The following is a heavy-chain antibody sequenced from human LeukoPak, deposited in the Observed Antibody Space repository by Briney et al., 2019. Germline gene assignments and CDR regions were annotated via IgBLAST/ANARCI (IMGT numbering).Heavy chain of an antibody. D-gene: IGHD6-13*01. CDR2: IYSGGST. CDR1: GFTVSSNY. CDR3: ARSIAAAGDYFDY. J-gene: IGHJ4*02. Sequence: GGSLRLSCAASGFTVSSNYMSWVRQAPGKGLEWVSVIYSGGSTYYADSVKGRFTISRDNSKNTLYLQMNSLRAEDTAVYYCARSIAAAGDYFDYWGQGTLVTVSS. V-gene: IGHV3-53*01.